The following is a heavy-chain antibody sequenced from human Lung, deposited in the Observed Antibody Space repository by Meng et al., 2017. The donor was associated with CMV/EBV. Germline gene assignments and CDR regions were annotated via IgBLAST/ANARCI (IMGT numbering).Heavy chain of an antibody. D-gene: IGHD6-13*01. Sequence: ASVXVSCKASGYTFTTYGVSWVRQAPGQGLEWVGWINPYNGNTLYAQNFQGRVTVTTNTSTTTACMELRSLRSDDTAVYYCARGPLARDPPAYSSSWDATAYYGMDIWGQGTTVTVSS. V-gene: IGHV1-18*01. J-gene: IGHJ6*02. CDR2: INPYNGNT. CDR3: ARGPLARDPPAYSSSWDATAYYGMDI. CDR1: GYTFTTYG.